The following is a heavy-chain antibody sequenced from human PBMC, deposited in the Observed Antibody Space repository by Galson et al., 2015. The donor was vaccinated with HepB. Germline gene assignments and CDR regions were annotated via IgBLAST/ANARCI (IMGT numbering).Heavy chain of an antibody. V-gene: IGHV3-21*01. D-gene: IGHD3-3*01. CDR3: ARHGRKITIFGKYYYMDV. J-gene: IGHJ6*03. Sequence: SLRLSCAASGFTFSSYSMNWVRQAPGKGLEWVSSISSSSSYIYYADSVKGRFTISRDNAKNSLYLQMNSLRAEDTAVYYCARHGRKITIFGKYYYMDVWGKGTTVTVSS. CDR2: ISSSSSYI. CDR1: GFTFSSYS.